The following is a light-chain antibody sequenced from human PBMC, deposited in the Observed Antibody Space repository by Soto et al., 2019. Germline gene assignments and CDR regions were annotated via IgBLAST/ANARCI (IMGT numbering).Light chain of an antibody. J-gene: IGLJ3*02. CDR1: SSNIGSNA. Sequence: QSVLTQPPSASGTPGQRVTISCSGSSSNIGSNAVSWYHQLPGTAPELLIYSHNQRPSGVPDRFSGSKSGTSASLAISGLQSDDEADYYCATWDDSLNGWVFGGGTKLTVL. V-gene: IGLV1-44*01. CDR2: SHN. CDR3: ATWDDSLNGWV.